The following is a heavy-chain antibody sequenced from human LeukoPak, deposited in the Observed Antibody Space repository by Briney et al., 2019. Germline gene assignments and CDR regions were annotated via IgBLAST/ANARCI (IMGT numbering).Heavy chain of an antibody. Sequence: ASETLSLTCSVSGVSITSNYWSWIRQPPGKGLEWLGYTHHSGATSYNPSLKSRSTMSLDTSNNQFSLKLSSVTAADTAVYYCARSSGHSYGDFDYWGQGTLVTVS. CDR3: ARSSGHSYGDFDY. D-gene: IGHD5-18*01. V-gene: IGHV4-59*01. J-gene: IGHJ4*02. CDR1: GVSITSNY. CDR2: THHSGAT.